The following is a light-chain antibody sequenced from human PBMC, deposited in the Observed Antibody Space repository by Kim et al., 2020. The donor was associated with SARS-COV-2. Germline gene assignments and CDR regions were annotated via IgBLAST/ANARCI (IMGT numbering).Light chain of an antibody. J-gene: IGLJ2*01. Sequence: QSALTQPPSASGTPGQRVTISCSGSTSNIGNNYVSWYQHLPGTAPKLLIYRNDQRPSGVPDRFSGSKSGTSASLVISGLRSEDEADYYCAAWDDSLIFGGGTQLTVL. CDR3: AAWDDSLI. CDR2: RND. V-gene: IGLV1-47*01. CDR1: TSNIGNNY.